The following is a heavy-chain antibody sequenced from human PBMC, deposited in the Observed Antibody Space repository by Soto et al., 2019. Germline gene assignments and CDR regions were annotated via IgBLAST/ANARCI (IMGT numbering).Heavy chain of an antibody. CDR1: GYIFVNYG. CDR3: AMVDNYVTPTPQDV. Sequence: QVQLVQSGDEVRKPGSSVKVSCKASGYIFVNYGIAWVRQDPGQGLEWMGWISPYSGNTNYAKKVQGRLTMTTDTSTSTAYMDLGSLTSDDTAVYYFAMVDNYVTPTPQDVWGQGTTVTVSS. D-gene: IGHD3-16*01. CDR2: ISPYSGNT. V-gene: IGHV1-18*01. J-gene: IGHJ6*02.